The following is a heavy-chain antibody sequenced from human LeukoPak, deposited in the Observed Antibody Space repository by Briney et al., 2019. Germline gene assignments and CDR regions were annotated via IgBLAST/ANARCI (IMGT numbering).Heavy chain of an antibody. CDR1: GFTFSSYA. V-gene: IGHV3-23*01. CDR3: ARDRPFIVVVVAATFNYFDY. Sequence: GGSLRLSCAASGFTFSSYAMSWVRQAPGKGLGWVSAIIGSGGSTYYADSVKGRFTISRDNSKNTLYLQMNSLRAEDTAVYYCARDRPFIVVVVAATFNYFDYWGQGTLVTVSS. CDR2: IIGSGGST. J-gene: IGHJ4*02. D-gene: IGHD2-15*01.